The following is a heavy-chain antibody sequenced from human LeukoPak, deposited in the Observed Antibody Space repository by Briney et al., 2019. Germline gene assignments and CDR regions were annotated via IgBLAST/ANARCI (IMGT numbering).Heavy chain of an antibody. CDR3: ARAYYYDSSGYYYIRPFDC. V-gene: IGHV1-69*05. D-gene: IGHD3-22*01. CDR1: GGTFSSYA. J-gene: IGHJ4*02. Sequence: GASVKVSCKASGGTFSSYAISWVRQAPGQGLEWMGGIIPIFGTANYAQKLQGRVTMTTDTSTSTAYMELRSLRSDDTAVYYCARAYYYDSSGYYYIRPFDCWGQGTLVTVSS. CDR2: IIPIFGTA.